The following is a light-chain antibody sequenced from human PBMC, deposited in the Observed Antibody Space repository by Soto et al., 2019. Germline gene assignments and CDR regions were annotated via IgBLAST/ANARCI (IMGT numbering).Light chain of an antibody. V-gene: IGLV2-23*02. CDR1: SSDVGNYNL. Sequence: QSVLTQPASVSGSPGQSITISCTGTSSDVGNYNLVSWYQQHPGKAPKLMIYEVSKWPSGVSNCFSGSKSGSTASLTISGLQAEDEADYYCCSYAGSSTLVFGGGTKLTVL. CDR3: CSYAGSSTLV. J-gene: IGLJ3*02. CDR2: EVS.